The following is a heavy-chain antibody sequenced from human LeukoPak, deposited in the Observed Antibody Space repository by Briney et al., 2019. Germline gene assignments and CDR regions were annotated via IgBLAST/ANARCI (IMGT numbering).Heavy chain of an antibody. D-gene: IGHD6-13*01. CDR1: GFTFSSYS. J-gene: IGHJ6*02. V-gene: IGHV3-21*01. Sequence: GGSLRLSCAASGFTFSSYSMNWVRQAPGKGLEWVSSISSSSSYIYYADSVKGRFTISRDNAKNSLYLQMNSLRAEDTAAYYCARVWGRIAAAGSYYYGMDVWGQGTTVTVSS. CDR3: ARVWGRIAAAGSYYYGMDV. CDR2: ISSSSSYI.